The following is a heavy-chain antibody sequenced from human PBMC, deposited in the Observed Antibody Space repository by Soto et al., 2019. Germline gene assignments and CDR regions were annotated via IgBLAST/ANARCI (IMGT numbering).Heavy chain of an antibody. CDR2: TYYGWNT. D-gene: IGHD3-22*01. Sequence: QVQLQESGPGLVKPSETLSLTCSVSGGSICDYYWCWIRQPPGKGLEWIGYTYYGWNTNYNPSLNSRVTITVDTPRNQFSLKLSSVTAADTAVYYCARDREYYDSSGLYFDYWGQRTLVTVSS. V-gene: IGHV4-59*01. J-gene: IGHJ4*02. CDR3: ARDREYYDSSGLYFDY. CDR1: GGSICDYY.